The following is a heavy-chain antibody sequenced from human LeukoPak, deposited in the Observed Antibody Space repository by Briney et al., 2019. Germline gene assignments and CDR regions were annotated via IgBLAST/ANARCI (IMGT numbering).Heavy chain of an antibody. CDR3: ARDGGNSYELDY. J-gene: IGHJ4*02. CDR1: GFPFTNNP. CDR2: ISKYITTT. Sequence: GGSLRLSCVVWGFPFTNNPMNGLRQAPGRGREWVSYISKYITTTYYAQAVKGQFTISRDNANNSLYLQMNSLRVEDTAVYYCARDGGNSYELDYWGQGALVTVSS. V-gene: IGHV3-48*01. D-gene: IGHD5-18*01.